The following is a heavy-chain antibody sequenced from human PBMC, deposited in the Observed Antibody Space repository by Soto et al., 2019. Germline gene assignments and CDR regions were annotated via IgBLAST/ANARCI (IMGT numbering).Heavy chain of an antibody. J-gene: IGHJ3*02. Sequence: GGSLRLSCAASGFTFSTYAMSWVRQAPGKGLEWASAISAGGGSTYYADSVKGRFTISRDNFINTLYLQMNSLRTEDTAVYYCAHPRGYGVFDAYDIWGQGAMVTVSS. CDR1: GFTFSTYA. D-gene: IGHD4-17*01. CDR3: AHPRGYGVFDAYDI. V-gene: IGHV3-23*01. CDR2: ISAGGGST.